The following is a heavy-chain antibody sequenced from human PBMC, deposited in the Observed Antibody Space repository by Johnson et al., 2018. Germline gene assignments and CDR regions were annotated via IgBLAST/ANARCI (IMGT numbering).Heavy chain of an antibody. V-gene: IGHV3-23*02. CDR3: AKHIAYGQDAFDI. D-gene: IGHD2-21*01. CDR2: IGTDGRTT. CDR1: GFTFSSYS. J-gene: IGHJ3*02. Sequence: VELVQSGGDLVQAGGSLRLSCAASGFTFSSYSMAWVRQPPGKGPEWVSIIGTDGRTTFYGGAVQGRFTISRDSSKNTVSLQMASLRADDTAGYYFAKHIAYGQDAFDIWGQGTMVTVSS.